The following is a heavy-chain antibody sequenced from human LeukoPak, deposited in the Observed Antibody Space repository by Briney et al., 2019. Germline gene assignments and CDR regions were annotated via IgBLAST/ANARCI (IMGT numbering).Heavy chain of an antibody. CDR2: ISVDGTNP. D-gene: IGHD3-10*01. Sequence: GGCLSLSPAASRLAFSNYGMRSVRQAPRPGLEWVSVISVDGTNPYYADSSKGRLPIHRNRSKSSVYLRMNSLRPEDTALYYCARDGGRATIVRGIILMSVGEFWGPGALVTVSS. V-gene: IGHV3-30*03. CDR3: ARDGGRATIVRGIILMSVGEF. J-gene: IGHJ1*01. CDR1: RLAFSNYG.